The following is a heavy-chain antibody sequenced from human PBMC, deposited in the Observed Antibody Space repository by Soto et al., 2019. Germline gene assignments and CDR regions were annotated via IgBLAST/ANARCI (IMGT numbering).Heavy chain of an antibody. J-gene: IGHJ4*02. CDR1: GYTFTSYG. Sequence: VQLVQSGAEVKKPGASVKVSCKASGYTFTSYGISWVRQAPGQGLEWMGWISAYNGNTNYAQKLQGRDTMTTDTSTSTAYMELRSLRSDDTAVYYCARDLGDSSSWYHPLEFDYWGQGTLVTVSS. V-gene: IGHV1-18*01. CDR2: ISAYNGNT. CDR3: ARDLGDSSSWYHPLEFDY. D-gene: IGHD6-13*01.